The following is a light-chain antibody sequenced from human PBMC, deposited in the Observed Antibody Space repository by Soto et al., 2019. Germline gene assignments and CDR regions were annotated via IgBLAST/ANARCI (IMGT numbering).Light chain of an antibody. CDR2: AAS. J-gene: IGKJ4*01. V-gene: IGKV1D-8*03. CDR3: QQSFTTPLT. CDR1: QGISSY. Sequence: ICRTHSPSLLSASTLYRVTIRFLMSQGISSYLAWYQQKPGKAPELLIYAASTLRSGVPSRFSGSGSGTDFNLTINSLQPEDFATYFCQQSFTTPLTFGGGTKVDIK.